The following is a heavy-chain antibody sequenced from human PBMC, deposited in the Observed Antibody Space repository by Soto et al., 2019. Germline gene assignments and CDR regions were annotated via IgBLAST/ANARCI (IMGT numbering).Heavy chain of an antibody. CDR1: GFTFSSYG. CDR2: IWYDGNSQ. J-gene: IGHJ4*02. CDR3: ARSDGRY. V-gene: IGHV3-33*01. Sequence: GGSLRLSCAASGFTFSSYGLHWVRQAPGRGLEWVAVIWYDGNSQYYADSVKGRFTISRDNSKNTLYLQMNSLRAEDTAVYYCARSDGRYWGQGTLVTVS.